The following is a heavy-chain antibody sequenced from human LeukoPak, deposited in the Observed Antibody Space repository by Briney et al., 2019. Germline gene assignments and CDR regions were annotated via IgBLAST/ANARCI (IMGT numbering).Heavy chain of an antibody. Sequence: SETLSLTCAVYGGSFSGYYWSWIRQPPGKGLEWIGEINHSGSTNYNPSLKSRVTLSIDTSKNQFSLKLSSVTAADTAVYYCARGGYSGSYRWFDPWGQGTLVTVSS. CDR2: INHSGST. J-gene: IGHJ5*02. V-gene: IGHV4-34*01. CDR3: ARGGYSGSYRWFDP. D-gene: IGHD1-26*01. CDR1: GGSFSGYY.